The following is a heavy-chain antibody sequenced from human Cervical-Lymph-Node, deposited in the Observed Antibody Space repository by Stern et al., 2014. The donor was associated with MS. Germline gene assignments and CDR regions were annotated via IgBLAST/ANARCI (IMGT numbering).Heavy chain of an antibody. CDR1: GLSLTTSAVG. CDR3: AHSVTDYDDVWGTYRKFVY. V-gene: IGHV2-5*02. CDR2: IFGDDDK. D-gene: IGHD3-16*02. Sequence: ESGPTLVKPTQTLTLTCTFSGLSLTTSAVGVGWIRQPPGKALEWLALIFGDDDKRYSPSLKSRLTITKDTSKSQVVLTMTNMDPVDTATYFCAHSVTDYDDVWGTYRKFVYWGQGVLVTVPS. J-gene: IGHJ4*02.